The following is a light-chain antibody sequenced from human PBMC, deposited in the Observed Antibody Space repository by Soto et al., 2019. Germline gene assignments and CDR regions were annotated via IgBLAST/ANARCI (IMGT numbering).Light chain of an antibody. V-gene: IGLV2-8*01. J-gene: IGLJ2*01. CDR3: SSYAGSINFNVV. Sequence: QLVLTQPPSASGSPGQSVTISCTGTSSDVGGYNYVSWYQQHPGKAPKLMIYEVSKRPSGVPDRFSGSKSGNTASLTVSGLQAEDEADYYCSSYAGSINFNVVFGGGTKLTVL. CDR1: SSDVGGYNY. CDR2: EVS.